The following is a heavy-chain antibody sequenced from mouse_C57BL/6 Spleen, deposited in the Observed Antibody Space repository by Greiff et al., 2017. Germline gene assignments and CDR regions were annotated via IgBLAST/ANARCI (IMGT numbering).Heavy chain of an antibody. Sequence: QVQLQQPGAELVRPGTSVKLSCKASGYTFTSYWMHWVKQRPGQGLEWIGVIDPSDSYTNYTQKFKGKATLTVDTSSSTAYMQLSSLTSEDSAVYYCARYPYYYGRSYYAMDYWGQGTSVTVSS. V-gene: IGHV1-59*01. D-gene: IGHD1-1*01. CDR1: GYTFTSYW. CDR3: ARYPYYYGRSYYAMDY. CDR2: IDPSDSYT. J-gene: IGHJ4*01.